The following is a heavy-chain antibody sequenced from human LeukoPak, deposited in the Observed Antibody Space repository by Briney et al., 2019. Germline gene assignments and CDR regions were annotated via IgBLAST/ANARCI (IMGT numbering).Heavy chain of an antibody. CDR1: AFTFSNFA. V-gene: IGHV3-23*01. CDR3: AREQDGGSYYYDYMAV. CDR2: IRGSGGDT. Sequence: PGGSLRLSCAVSAFTFSNFAMTWVRQAPGRGLEWVSSIRGSGGDTDYEDSVRGRFTISRDNSKNTMYLQINSLRVEDTAVYYCAREQDGGSYYYDYMAVWGKGTTVSVSS. J-gene: IGHJ6*03.